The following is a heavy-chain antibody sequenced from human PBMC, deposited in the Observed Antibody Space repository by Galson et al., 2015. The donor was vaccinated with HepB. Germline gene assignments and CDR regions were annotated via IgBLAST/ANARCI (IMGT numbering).Heavy chain of an antibody. J-gene: IGHJ4*02. V-gene: IGHV3-21*01. Sequence: SLRLSCAASGFTSSSYGMNWVRQAPGKGLEWVSSISSISSYISYADSVKGRFTISRDNAQNSLFLQMNRLRGEDTAVYYCARDFLWQHLVPQDRRDYWGQGTLVTVSS. CDR1: GFTSSSYG. D-gene: IGHD2-21*01. CDR3: ARDFLWQHLVPQDRRDY. CDR2: ISSISSYI.